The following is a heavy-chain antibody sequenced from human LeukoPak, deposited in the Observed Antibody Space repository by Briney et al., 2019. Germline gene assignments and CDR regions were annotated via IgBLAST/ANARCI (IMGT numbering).Heavy chain of an antibody. Sequence: SVKVSCKASGGTFSSYAISWVRQAPGQGLKWMGGIIPIFGTANYAQKFQGRVTITADESTSTAYMELSSLRSEDTAVYYCARDLSGGYIVGATTGDYWGQGTLVTVSS. D-gene: IGHD1-26*01. CDR2: IIPIFGTA. V-gene: IGHV1-69*01. CDR3: ARDLSGGYIVGATTGDY. J-gene: IGHJ4*02. CDR1: GGTFSSYA.